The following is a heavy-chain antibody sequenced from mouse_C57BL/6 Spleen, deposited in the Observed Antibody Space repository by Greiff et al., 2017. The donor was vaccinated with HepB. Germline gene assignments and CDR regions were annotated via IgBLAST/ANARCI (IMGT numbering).Heavy chain of an antibody. CDR2: IDPETGGT. CDR3: TRWVAAY. Sequence: QVQLQQSGAELVRPGASVTLSCKASGFTFTDYEMHWVKQTPVHGLEWIGAIDPETGGTAYNQKFKGKAILTADKSSSTAYMELRSLTSEDSAVYYCTRWVAAYWGQGTLVTVSA. V-gene: IGHV1-15*01. J-gene: IGHJ3*01. D-gene: IGHD1-1*02. CDR1: GFTFTDYE.